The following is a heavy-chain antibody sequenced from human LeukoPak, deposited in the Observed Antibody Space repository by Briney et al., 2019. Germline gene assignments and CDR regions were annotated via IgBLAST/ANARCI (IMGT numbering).Heavy chain of an antibody. J-gene: IGHJ4*02. Sequence: GXSLRLSCAASGFNFNSYDMQWVRQSPGKGLEWVTFIRYDGSEKYYVDSVEARFTISRDNSKNTLYLQMNSLRAEDTAVYYCATSVTGYSSPFYYWGQGTLVTVSP. D-gene: IGHD6-13*01. CDR1: GFNFNSYD. CDR3: ATSVTGYSSPFYY. CDR2: IRYDGSEK. V-gene: IGHV3-30*02.